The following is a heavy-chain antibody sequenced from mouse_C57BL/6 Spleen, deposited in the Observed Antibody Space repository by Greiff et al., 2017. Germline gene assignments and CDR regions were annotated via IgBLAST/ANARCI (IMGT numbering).Heavy chain of an antibody. J-gene: IGHJ3*01. D-gene: IGHD2-4*01. CDR2: ISDGGSYT. Sequence: EVKLMESGGGLVKPGGSLKLSCAASGFTFSSYAMSWVRQTPEKRLEWVATISDGGSYTYYPDNVKGRVTISRDNAKNNLYLQMSHLKSEDTAVYYCARGGDYLDWFAYWGQGTLVTVSA. CDR1: GFTFSSYA. CDR3: ARGGDYLDWFAY. V-gene: IGHV5-4*03.